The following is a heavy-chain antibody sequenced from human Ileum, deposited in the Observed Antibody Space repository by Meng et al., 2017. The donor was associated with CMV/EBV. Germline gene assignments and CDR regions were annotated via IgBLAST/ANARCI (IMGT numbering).Heavy chain of an antibody. CDR3: VRDRGSSSWFFY. CDR2: IFDSGGA. V-gene: IGHV4-39*07. Sequence: HLRPQALVPGLVSPAETLSLTCTSSGGSVNRNTCYWFWFLQPPGKSLEWIVTIFDSGGAFCNPSLQSRVSVSIDMSRNQLSLSLSSVTAADTAVYYCVRDRGSSSWFFYLGQGTLVTVSS. CDR1: GGSVNRNTCY. D-gene: IGHD6-13*01. J-gene: IGHJ4*02.